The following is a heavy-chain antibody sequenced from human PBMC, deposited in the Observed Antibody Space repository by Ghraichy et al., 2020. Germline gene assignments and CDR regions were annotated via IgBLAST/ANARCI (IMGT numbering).Heavy chain of an antibody. V-gene: IGHV6-1*01. Sequence: SQTLSLTCAISGDSVSSNSAAWNWIRQSPSRGLEWLGRTYYRSKWYNDYAVSVKSRITINPDTSKNQFSLQLNSVTPEDTAVYYCAREDVCVYCSSTSSSGAFDIWGQGTMVTVSS. D-gene: IGHD2-2*01. CDR3: AREDVCVYCSSTSSSGAFDI. J-gene: IGHJ3*02. CDR2: TYYRSKWYN. CDR1: GDSVSSNSAA.